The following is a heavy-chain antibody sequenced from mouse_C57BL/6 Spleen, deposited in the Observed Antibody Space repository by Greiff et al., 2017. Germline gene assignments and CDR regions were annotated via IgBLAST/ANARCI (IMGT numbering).Heavy chain of an antibody. J-gene: IGHJ1*03. CDR1: GFSLSTFGMG. Sequence: QVQLKESGPGILQPSQTLSLTCSFSGFSLSTFGMGVGWIRQPSGKGLEWLAHIWWDDDKYYNPALKSRLTISKDTSKNQVFLKIANVDTAATATYYCARSITTVVAYWYFDVWGTGTTVTVSS. CDR3: ARSITTVVAYWYFDV. D-gene: IGHD1-1*01. V-gene: IGHV8-8*01. CDR2: IWWDDDK.